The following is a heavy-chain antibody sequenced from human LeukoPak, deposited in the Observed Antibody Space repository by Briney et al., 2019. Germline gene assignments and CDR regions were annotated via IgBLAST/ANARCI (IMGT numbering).Heavy chain of an antibody. V-gene: IGHV3-30*04. CDR1: GFTFSSYA. CDR2: ISYDGSNK. D-gene: IGHD3-22*01. CDR3: ARLAYYYDSSGYNGMDV. Sequence: GGSLRLSCAASGFTFSSYAMHWVRQAPGKGLEWVAVISYDGSNKYYADSVKGRFTISRDNSKSTLYLQMNSLRAEDTAVYYCARLAYYYDSSGYNGMDVWGQGTTVTVSS. J-gene: IGHJ6*02.